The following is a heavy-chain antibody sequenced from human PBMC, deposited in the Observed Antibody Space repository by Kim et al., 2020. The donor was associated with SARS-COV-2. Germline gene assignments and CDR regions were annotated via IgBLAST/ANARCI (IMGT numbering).Heavy chain of an antibody. J-gene: IGHJ3*02. V-gene: IGHV1-3*01. CDR1: GYTFTNYA. CDR2: INAGNGNT. D-gene: IGHD6-13*01. Sequence: ASVKVSCKASGYTFTNYAMNWVRQAPGERLEWMGWINAGNGNTKYSQKFQGRVTITRDTSASTAYMELSSLRSEDTAVYYCARDQFSRSYNSPYDAFDMWGQGTMVTVSS. CDR3: ARDQFSRSYNSPYDAFDM.